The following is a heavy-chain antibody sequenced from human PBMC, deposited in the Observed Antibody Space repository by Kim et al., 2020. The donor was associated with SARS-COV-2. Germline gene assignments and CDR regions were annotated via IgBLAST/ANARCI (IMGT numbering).Heavy chain of an antibody. D-gene: IGHD3-10*01. CDR2: INPSGGST. CDR1: GYTFTSYY. Sequence: ASVKVSCKASGYTFTSYYMHWVRQAPGQGLEWMGIINPSGGSTSYAQKFQGRVTMTRDTSTSTVYMELSSLRSEDTAVYYCARDPLGGSGSYPNRNFDYWGQGTLVTVSS. J-gene: IGHJ4*02. CDR3: ARDPLGGSGSYPNRNFDY. V-gene: IGHV1-46*01.